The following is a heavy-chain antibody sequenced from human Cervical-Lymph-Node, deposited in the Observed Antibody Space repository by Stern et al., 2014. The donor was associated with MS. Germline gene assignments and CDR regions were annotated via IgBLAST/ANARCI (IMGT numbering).Heavy chain of an antibody. V-gene: IGHV3-30*03. Sequence: VQLVESGGGVVQPGRSLRLSCAASGFAFSRYGMHWVRQAPGKGLEWVAVLSNDASNENYADSVKGRVTISRDNSNNTLYLQVNSLRAEDTAVYYCARVSPLGMPFPGIAVAPIDYWGQGTLVTVSS. CDR1: GFAFSRYG. D-gene: IGHD6-19*01. CDR2: LSNDASNE. CDR3: ARVSPLGMPFPGIAVAPIDY. J-gene: IGHJ4*02.